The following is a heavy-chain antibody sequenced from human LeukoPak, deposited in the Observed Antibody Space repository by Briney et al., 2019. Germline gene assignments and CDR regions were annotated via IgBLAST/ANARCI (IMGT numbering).Heavy chain of an antibody. CDR2: IHYSGST. CDR1: GGSISSYH. D-gene: IGHD3-22*01. CDR3: ARQGPGGYYDSSGYYVLYWYFDL. Sequence: SESLSLTCTVSGGSISSYHWNWIRQPPGKGLEWIGFIHYSGSTDYNPALKSRVTISVDTSEHQLSLKLSSVTAADTAVYYCARQGPGGYYDSSGYYVLYWYFDLWGRGTLVTVSS. J-gene: IGHJ2*01. V-gene: IGHV4-59*08.